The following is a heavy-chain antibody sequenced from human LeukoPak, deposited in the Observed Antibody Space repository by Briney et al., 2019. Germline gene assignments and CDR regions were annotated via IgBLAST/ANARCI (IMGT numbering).Heavy chain of an antibody. CDR1: GGSFSGYY. V-gene: IGHV4-34*01. Sequence: SETLSLTCAVYGGSFSGYYWSWIRQPPGKGLEWIGEINHSGSTNYNPSLKSRVTISVDTSKNQFSLKLSSVTAADTAVYYCARDSRYDYVWGSYRASYYFDYWGQGTLVTASS. CDR3: ARDSRYDYVWGSYRASYYFDY. D-gene: IGHD3-16*02. J-gene: IGHJ4*02. CDR2: INHSGST.